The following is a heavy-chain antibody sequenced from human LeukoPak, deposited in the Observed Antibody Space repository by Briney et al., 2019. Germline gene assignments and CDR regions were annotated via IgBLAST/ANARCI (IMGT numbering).Heavy chain of an antibody. D-gene: IGHD6-19*01. V-gene: IGHV3-23*01. CDR2: ISGSGGST. J-gene: IGHJ4*02. CDR3: AKAPIAVAGTSNYFDY. Sequence: GGSLRLSCAASGFTFSSYAMSWVRQAPGKGLEWVSAISGSGGSTYYADSVKGRFTISIDNSKNTLYLQMNSLRAEDTAVYYCAKAPIAVAGTSNYFDYWGQGTLVTVSS. CDR1: GFTFSSYA.